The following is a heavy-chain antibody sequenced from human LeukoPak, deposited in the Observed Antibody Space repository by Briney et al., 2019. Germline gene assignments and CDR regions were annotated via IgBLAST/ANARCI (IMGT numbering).Heavy chain of an antibody. V-gene: IGHV3-7*01. CDR3: ARDPYSGNYGAYYYYYMDV. D-gene: IGHD1-26*01. Sequence: PGGSLRLSCEASRFTFSKYWMSWVRQAPGKGLEWVANIKQDGSEQNYVDSVKGRFTISRDNAKNSLYLRMDSLRAEDTAVYYCARDPYSGNYGAYYYYYMDVWGKGTTVTISS. J-gene: IGHJ6*03. CDR1: RFTFSKYW. CDR2: IKQDGSEQ.